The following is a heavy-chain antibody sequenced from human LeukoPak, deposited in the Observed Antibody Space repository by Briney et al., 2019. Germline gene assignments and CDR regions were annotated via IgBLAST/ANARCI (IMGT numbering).Heavy chain of an antibody. J-gene: IGHJ5*02. Sequence: ASVTVSCTASGYTFTSYGISWVRQAPGQGLEWMGWISAYNGNTNYAQKLQGRVTMTTDTSTSTAYMELRSLRSDDTAVYYCARDCSSTSCYPPLTADNWFDPWGQGTLVTVSS. V-gene: IGHV1-18*01. D-gene: IGHD2-2*01. CDR3: ARDCSSTSCYPPLTADNWFDP. CDR1: GYTFTSYG. CDR2: ISAYNGNT.